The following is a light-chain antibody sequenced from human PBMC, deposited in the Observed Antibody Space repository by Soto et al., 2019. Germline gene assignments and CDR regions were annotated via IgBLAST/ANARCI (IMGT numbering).Light chain of an antibody. CDR2: DAS. J-gene: IGKJ1*01. CDR1: QSIDNNH. CDR3: HQRQSWPRT. Sequence: EIVLTQSPGTLSLSPGERVTLSCRASQSIDNNHLAWYQQKPGQAPRLLIYDASNRATGVPARFSGSGSGTDFTLTISSLEPEDFAVYYCHQRQSWPRTFGQGTKVDIK. V-gene: IGKV3D-20*02.